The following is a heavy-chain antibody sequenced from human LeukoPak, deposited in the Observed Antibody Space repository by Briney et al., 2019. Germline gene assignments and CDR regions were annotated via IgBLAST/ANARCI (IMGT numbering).Heavy chain of an antibody. CDR3: ASSSGYDLGYYFDY. D-gene: IGHD5-12*01. Sequence: PSETLSLTCAVSGGSISSSNWWSWVRQPPGKGLEWIGEIYHSGSTNYNPSLKSRVTISVDKSKNQFSLKLSSVTAADTAVYYCASSSGYDLGYYFDYWGQGTLVTVSS. CDR1: GGSISSSNW. V-gene: IGHV4-4*02. CDR2: IYHSGST. J-gene: IGHJ4*02.